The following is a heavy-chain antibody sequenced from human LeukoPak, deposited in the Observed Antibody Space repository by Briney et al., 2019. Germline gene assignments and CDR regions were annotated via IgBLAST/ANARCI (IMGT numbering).Heavy chain of an antibody. CDR3: ARDPLVGVRITGTVWFDP. D-gene: IGHD1-7*01. CDR1: GYTFTGYY. CDR2: INPNSGGT. Sequence: GASVKVSCKASGYTFTGYYMHWVRQAPGQGLEWMGRINPNSGGTNYAQKFQGRVTMTRDTSISTAYMELSRLRSDDTAVYYCARDPLVGVRITGTVWFDPWGQGTLVTVSS. J-gene: IGHJ5*02. V-gene: IGHV1-2*06.